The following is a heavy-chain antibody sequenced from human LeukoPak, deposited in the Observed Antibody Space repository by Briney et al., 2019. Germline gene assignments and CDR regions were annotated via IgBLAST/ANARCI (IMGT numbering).Heavy chain of an antibody. CDR2: IYTSGST. CDR1: GGSIGSYY. CDR3: ARGSGYSYGYDWFDP. D-gene: IGHD5-18*01. V-gene: IGHV4-4*07. J-gene: IGHJ5*02. Sequence: SETLSLTCTVSGGSIGSYYWSWIRQPAGKGLEWIGRIYTSGSTNYNPSLKSRVTMSVDTSKNQFSLRLSSVTAADTAVYYCARGSGYSYGYDWFDPWGQGTLVTVSS.